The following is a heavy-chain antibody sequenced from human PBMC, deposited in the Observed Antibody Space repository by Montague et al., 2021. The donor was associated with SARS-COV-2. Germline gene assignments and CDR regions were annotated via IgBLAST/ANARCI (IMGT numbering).Heavy chain of an antibody. CDR2: INLSGST. V-gene: IGHV4-34*01. D-gene: IGHD6-13*01. Sequence: SETLSLTCAVYGGSFSGYYWSWIRKPPGKGMDWNGEINLSGSTNYNQSLKIRVTISVDTSTNQFSLKLSSVTAADTAVYNCARGSYSSSWYGPKYYFDYWGQGTLVTVSS. J-gene: IGHJ4*02. CDR1: GGSFSGYY. CDR3: ARGSYSSSWYGPKYYFDY.